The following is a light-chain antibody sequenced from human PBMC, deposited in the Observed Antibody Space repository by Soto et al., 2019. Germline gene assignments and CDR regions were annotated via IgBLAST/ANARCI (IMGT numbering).Light chain of an antibody. J-gene: IGKJ2*01. CDR1: QAISNY. CDR3: QNHNSAQNT. V-gene: IGKV1-27*01. Sequence: DIQMAQSPSSLSASVGDRVTITCRASQAISNYLAWYQQRPGKGPKLLMYAASTLQSGVPSRFSGSGSGTDFTRTISSLQHEDVATYYCQNHNSAQNTFGPGNKLEIK. CDR2: AAS.